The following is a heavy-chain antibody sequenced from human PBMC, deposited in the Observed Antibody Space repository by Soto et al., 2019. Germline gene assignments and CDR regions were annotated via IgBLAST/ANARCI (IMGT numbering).Heavy chain of an antibody. D-gene: IGHD5-12*01. Sequence: PGGSLRLSCAASGFTFSSYAMSWVRQAPGKGLEWVSAISGSGGSTYYADSVKGRFTISRDNSKNTLYLQMNSLRAEDTAVYYCAKDRGYSGYPTGYIDYWDQGTLLTVST. V-gene: IGHV3-23*01. J-gene: IGHJ4*02. CDR2: ISGSGGST. CDR1: GFTFSSYA. CDR3: AKDRGYSGYPTGYIDY.